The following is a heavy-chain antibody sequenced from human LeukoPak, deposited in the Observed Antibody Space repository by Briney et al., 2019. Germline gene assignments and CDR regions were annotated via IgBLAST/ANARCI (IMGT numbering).Heavy chain of an antibody. V-gene: IGHV3-7*01. CDR1: GFTFSSYW. J-gene: IGHJ5*02. CDR2: ISQDGSEK. Sequence: QSGGSLRLSCAASGFTFSSYWMSWVRQAPGKGLEWVGQISQDGSEKYYVDSVRGRFTISRDNAKNSLFLQMNSLRAEDTAMYYCARGFSTYYYDSSGYSYDWFDPWGQGIQVIVSS. D-gene: IGHD3-22*01. CDR3: ARGFSTYYYDSSGYSYDWFDP.